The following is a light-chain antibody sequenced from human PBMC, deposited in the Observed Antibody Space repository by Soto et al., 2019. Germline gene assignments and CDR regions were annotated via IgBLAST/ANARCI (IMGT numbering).Light chain of an antibody. J-gene: IGLJ2*01. CDR2: EGS. CDR3: CSYAGSSTFVV. V-gene: IGLV2-23*03. Sequence: QSALTQPASVSGSPGQSITISCTGTSSDVGSYNLVSWYQQHPGKGPKLMIYEGSKRPSGVSNRFSGSKSGNTASLTISGLQAEDEADYYCCSYAGSSTFVVFGGGTQLTVL. CDR1: SSDVGSYNL.